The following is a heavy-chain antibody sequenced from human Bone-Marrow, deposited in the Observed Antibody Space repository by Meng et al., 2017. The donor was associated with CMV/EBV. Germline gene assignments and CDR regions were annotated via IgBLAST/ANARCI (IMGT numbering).Heavy chain of an antibody. Sequence: SLKISCAASGFTFDDYAMHWVRQAPGKGLEWVSGVTWNSGSIGYADSVKGRFTISRDNAKNSLYLQMNSLRAEDTALYYCAKAINPTGDYYYYGMDVWGQGTTVTVSS. J-gene: IGHJ6*01. CDR2: VTWNSGSI. D-gene: IGHD1-14*01. CDR1: GFTFDDYA. V-gene: IGHV3-9*01. CDR3: AKAINPTGDYYYYGMDV.